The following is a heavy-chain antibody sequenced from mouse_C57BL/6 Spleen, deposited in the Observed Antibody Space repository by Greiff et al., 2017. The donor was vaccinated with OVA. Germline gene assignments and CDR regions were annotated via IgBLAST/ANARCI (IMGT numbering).Heavy chain of an antibody. Sequence: QVQLQQSGAELARPGASVKLSCKASGYTFTSYGISWVKQRTGQGLEWIGRIDPNSGGTKYNEKFKSKATLTVDKPSSTAYMQLSSLTSEDSAVYYCARDHYYGSSYVYYYAMDYWGQGTSVTVSS. CDR1: GYTFTSYG. J-gene: IGHJ4*01. CDR2: IDPNSGGT. V-gene: IGHV1-72*01. CDR3: ARDHYYGSSYVYYYAMDY. D-gene: IGHD1-1*01.